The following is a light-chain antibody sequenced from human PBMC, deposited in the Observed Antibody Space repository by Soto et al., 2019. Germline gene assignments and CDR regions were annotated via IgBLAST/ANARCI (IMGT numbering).Light chain of an antibody. CDR1: SSDVGFFNY. Sequence: QSVLTQPASVSGSPGQSITISCTGTSSDVGFFNYVSWYQHHPGKAPKLMIFEVTNRPSGVSIRFSGSKSGNTASLTISGLQAEDEADYYCSSYRRVNSVVFGGGTKLTVL. V-gene: IGLV2-14*01. CDR3: SSYRRVNSVV. J-gene: IGLJ2*01. CDR2: EVT.